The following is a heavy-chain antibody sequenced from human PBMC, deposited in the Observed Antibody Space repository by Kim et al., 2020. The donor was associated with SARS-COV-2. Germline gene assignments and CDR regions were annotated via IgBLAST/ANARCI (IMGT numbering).Heavy chain of an antibody. CDR2: IYSGGST. CDR1: GFTVSSNY. Sequence: GGSLRLSCAASGFTVSSNYMSWVRQAPGKGLEWVSVIYSGGSTYYADSVKGRFTISRHNSKNTLYLQMNSLRAEDTAVYYCVRAGQLAYYYYYCMDVWGQGTTVTVSS. J-gene: IGHJ6*02. D-gene: IGHD6-13*01. V-gene: IGHV3-53*04. CDR3: VRAGQLAYYYYYCMDV.